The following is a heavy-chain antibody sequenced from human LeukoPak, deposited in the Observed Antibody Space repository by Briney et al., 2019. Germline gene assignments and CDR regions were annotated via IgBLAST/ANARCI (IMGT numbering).Heavy chain of an antibody. V-gene: IGHV4-59*08. CDR2: IYYSGRT. CDR3: ARRYCSGGSCYPDY. D-gene: IGHD2-15*01. CDR1: GDSISSYS. Sequence: SETLSLTCTVSGDSISSYSWSWVRQPPGKGLEWIGYIYYSGRTNYNPSLKSGVTISVEKSKNKFSLKLTSVTTADTAVYYCARRYCSGGSCYPDYWGEGTLVTVSS. J-gene: IGHJ4*02.